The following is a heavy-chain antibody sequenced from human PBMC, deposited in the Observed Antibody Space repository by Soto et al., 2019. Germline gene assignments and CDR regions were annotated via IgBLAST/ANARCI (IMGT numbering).Heavy chain of an antibody. J-gene: IGHJ3*02. V-gene: IGHV3-21*01. D-gene: IGHD7-27*01. CDR3: ATEGVRTGDLYDSSDI. Sequence: GGSLRLSCAASGFTFSSYSMNWVRQAPGKGLELVSSISSSSSDLYYADAVKGRFTISRDNAKNSLYLQMNSLKAEDTAVYYCATEGVRTGDLYDSSDIWGQGTMVTVSS. CDR2: ISSSSSDL. CDR1: GFTFSSYS.